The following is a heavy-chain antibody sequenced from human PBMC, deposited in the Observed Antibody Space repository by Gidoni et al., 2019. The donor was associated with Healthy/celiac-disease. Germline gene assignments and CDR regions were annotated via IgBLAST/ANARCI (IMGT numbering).Heavy chain of an antibody. CDR2: SIPIFGTA. V-gene: IGHV1-69*01. D-gene: IGHD3-3*01. CDR3: AIGRSGQKVPYYYYYYMDV. CDR1: GGTFSRYA. Sequence: QVQLVQSGAEVKKPGSPVTVSCKASGGTFSRYAISWVGQAPGQGLEWMGGSIPIFGTANYAQKFQGRVTITAEESTSTAYMELSSLESEDTAVDYCAIGRSGQKVPYYYYYYMDVWGKGTTVTVSS. J-gene: IGHJ6*03.